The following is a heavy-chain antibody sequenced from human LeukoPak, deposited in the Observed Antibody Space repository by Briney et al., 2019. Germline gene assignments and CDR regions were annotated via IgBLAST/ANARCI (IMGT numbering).Heavy chain of an antibody. CDR3: ATVQFLEWLPD. J-gene: IGHJ4*02. CDR2: ISTRGTTI. V-gene: IGHV3-48*04. D-gene: IGHD3-3*01. Sequence: GGSLRLSCAASGFTFSSYSMNWVRQAPGKGLEWISYISTRGTTIYYADSVRGRFTISRDNAKNSLFLQMNSLRAEDTAVYYCATVQFLEWLPDWGQGTLVTVSP. CDR1: GFTFSSYS.